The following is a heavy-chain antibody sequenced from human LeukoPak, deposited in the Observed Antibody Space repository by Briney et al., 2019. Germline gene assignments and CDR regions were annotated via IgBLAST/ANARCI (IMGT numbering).Heavy chain of an antibody. J-gene: IGHJ4*02. CDR3: AKGSGRPYIEFDY. CDR1: GFTFGSYA. D-gene: IGHD3-10*01. Sequence: PGGSLRLSCAASGFTFGSYAMSWVRQAPGKGLEWVSAISGSGGSTYYADSVKGRFTISRDNSKNTLYLQMNSLRAEDTAVYYCAKGSGRPYIEFDYWGQGTLVTVSS. CDR2: ISGSGGST. V-gene: IGHV3-23*01.